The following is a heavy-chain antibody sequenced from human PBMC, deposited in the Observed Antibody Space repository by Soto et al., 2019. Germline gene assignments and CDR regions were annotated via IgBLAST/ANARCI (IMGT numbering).Heavy chain of an antibody. D-gene: IGHD2-15*01. J-gene: IGHJ6*03. CDR1: GGSFSGYY. CDR2: INHSGST. CDR3: ARGGVYCSGGSCYKMDV. Sequence: QVQLQQWGAGLLKPSETLSLTCAVYGGSFSGYYWSWIRQPPGKGLEWIGEINHSGSTNYNPSLKSRVTISVDTSKNQFSLKLSSVTAADTAVYYCARGGVYCSGGSCYKMDVWGKGTTVTVSS. V-gene: IGHV4-34*01.